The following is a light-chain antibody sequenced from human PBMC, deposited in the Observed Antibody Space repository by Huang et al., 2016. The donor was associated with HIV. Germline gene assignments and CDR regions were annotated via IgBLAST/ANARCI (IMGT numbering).Light chain of an antibody. J-gene: IGKJ2*02. CDR2: KAS. CDR1: QSIGSW. Sequence: DIQMTQSPSTLSASVGDRVTITCRASQSIGSWLAWYQQKPGKAPKLLIDKASSLESGVPSRFSGSGSGTEFTLTISSLQPDDFATFFCQQYSSFPWTCGQGTKLESK. V-gene: IGKV1-5*03. CDR3: QQYSSFPWT.